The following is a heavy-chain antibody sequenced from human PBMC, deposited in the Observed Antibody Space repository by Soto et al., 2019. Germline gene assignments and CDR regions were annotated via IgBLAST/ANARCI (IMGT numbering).Heavy chain of an antibody. CDR3: AVQHSYEGNWFDR. D-gene: IGHD5-18*01. CDR2: IYHNGST. V-gene: IGHV4-30-2*01. Sequence: QLQLQESGSGLVEPSQTLSLTCAVSGGSISSGGYSCSWILQPPVKGLEWIGYIYHNGSTYYTPSLKSRFTISVDRSKNQFSLKLSSVTAADTAVYYWAVQHSYEGNWFDRWGQGTLVTVSS. CDR1: GGSISSGGYS. J-gene: IGHJ5*02.